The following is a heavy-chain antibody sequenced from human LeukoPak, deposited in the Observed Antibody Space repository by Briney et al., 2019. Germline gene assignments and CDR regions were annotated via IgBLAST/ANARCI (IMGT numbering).Heavy chain of an antibody. D-gene: IGHD5-18*01. CDR2: INHSGST. CDR3: AREAVGDVDTAMVTDY. Sequence: SETLSLTCAVYGGSFSGYYWSWIRQAPGKGLEWIGEINHSGSTNYNPSLKSRVTISVDTSRNQFSLKLSSVTAADTAVYYCAREAVGDVDTAMVTDYWGQGTLVTVSS. CDR1: GGSFSGYY. J-gene: IGHJ4*02. V-gene: IGHV4-34*01.